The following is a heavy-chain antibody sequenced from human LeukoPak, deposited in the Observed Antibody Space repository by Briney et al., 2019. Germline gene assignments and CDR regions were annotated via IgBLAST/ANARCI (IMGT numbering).Heavy chain of an antibody. CDR1: GYTFTSYD. J-gene: IGHJ6*02. CDR3: ARQGYSSSWYPYYYYYYGMDV. CDR2: MNPNSGNT. Sequence: ASVKVSCKASGYTFTSYDINWVRQATGQGLEWMGWMNPNSGNTGYAQKFRGRVTMTRNTSISTAYMELSSLRSEDTAVYYCARQGYSSSWYPYYYYYYGMDVWGQGTTVTVSS. V-gene: IGHV1-8*01. D-gene: IGHD6-13*01.